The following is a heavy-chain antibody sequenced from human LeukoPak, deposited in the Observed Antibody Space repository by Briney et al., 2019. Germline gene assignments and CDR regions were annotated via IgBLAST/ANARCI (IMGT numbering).Heavy chain of an antibody. D-gene: IGHD4-23*01. CDR1: GGSFSGYY. V-gene: IGHV4-34*01. CDR3: ATTSSYGGNSADY. CDR2: INHSGST. Sequence: SETLSLTCAVYGGSFSGYYWSWIRQPPGKGLEWIGEINHSGSTNYNPSLKSRVTISVDTSKNQFSLKLSSVTAADTAVYYCATTSSYGGNSADYWGQGTLVTVSS. J-gene: IGHJ4*02.